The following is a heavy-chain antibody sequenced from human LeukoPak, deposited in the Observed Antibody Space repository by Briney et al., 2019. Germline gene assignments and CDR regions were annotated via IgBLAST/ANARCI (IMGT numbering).Heavy chain of an antibody. V-gene: IGHV4-59*01. CDR2: IYYSGST. CDR3: ARVDTAILPYFDY. Sequence: SETLSLTCTVSGGSISSYYWSWIRQPPAKGLEWIGYIYYSGSTNYNPSLKSRVTISVDTSKNQFSLKLSSVTAADTDVYYCARVDTAILPYFDYWGQGTLVTVSS. J-gene: IGHJ4*02. D-gene: IGHD5-18*01. CDR1: GGSISSYY.